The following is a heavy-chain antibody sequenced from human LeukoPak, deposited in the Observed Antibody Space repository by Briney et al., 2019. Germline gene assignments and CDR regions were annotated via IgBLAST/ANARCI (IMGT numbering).Heavy chain of an antibody. D-gene: IGHD3-22*01. J-gene: IGHJ4*02. Sequence: PSETLSLTCAVYGGSFSGYYWSWIRQPPGKGLEWIGEINHSGSTNYNPSLKSRVTISVDTSKNQFSLKLSPVTAADTAVYYCATFDYYDSSGTLLGYWGQGTLVTVSS. CDR3: ATFDYYDSSGTLLGY. CDR2: INHSGST. CDR1: GGSFSGYY. V-gene: IGHV4-34*01.